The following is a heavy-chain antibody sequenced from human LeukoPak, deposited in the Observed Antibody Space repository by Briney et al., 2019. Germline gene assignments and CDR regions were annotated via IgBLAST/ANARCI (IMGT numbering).Heavy chain of an antibody. Sequence: PGGSLRLSCAASGFTFSSYSMNWVRQAPGKGLEWVSAISGSGGSTYYADSVKGRFTISRDNSKNTLYLQMNSLRAEDTAVYYCAKDLSSLNIVVVVAATPDYWGQGTLVTVSS. CDR2: ISGSGGST. CDR3: AKDLSSLNIVVVVAATPDY. D-gene: IGHD2-15*01. V-gene: IGHV3-23*01. J-gene: IGHJ4*02. CDR1: GFTFSSYS.